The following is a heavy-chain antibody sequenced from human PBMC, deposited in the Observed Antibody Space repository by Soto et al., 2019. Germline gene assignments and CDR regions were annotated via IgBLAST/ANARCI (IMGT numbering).Heavy chain of an antibody. CDR3: ARDLGYIFVFYYYYCMVI. Sequence: GGYLRLSCEASGLTFSSYNIHWVRQAPGKGLEWVAVISYDGSKKYYADSVKGRFTISRDNSKNTLYLQMYSLRAEDTAVYYCARDLGYIFVFYYYYCMVIWCQGTSVTV. CDR2: ISYDGSKK. J-gene: IGHJ6*02. CDR1: GLTFSSYN. D-gene: IGHD3-3*02. V-gene: IGHV3-30-3*01.